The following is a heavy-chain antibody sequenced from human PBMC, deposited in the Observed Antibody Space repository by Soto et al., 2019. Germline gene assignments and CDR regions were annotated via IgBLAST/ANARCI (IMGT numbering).Heavy chain of an antibody. V-gene: IGHV1-69*01. CDR2: IIPVLGTA. CDR3: ASEPRGERGAFDI. Sequence: QVQLEQSGAEVKRPGSSVKVSCKASGGTFSSYAISWGRQAPGQGLEWRGGIIPVLGTANYAQKFQVRVTITADEGTTDGYMGLRSLRSADLAVCYFASEPRGERGAFDIWGQRTIVTVSS. J-gene: IGHJ3*02. CDR1: GGTFSSYA. D-gene: IGHD2-21*01.